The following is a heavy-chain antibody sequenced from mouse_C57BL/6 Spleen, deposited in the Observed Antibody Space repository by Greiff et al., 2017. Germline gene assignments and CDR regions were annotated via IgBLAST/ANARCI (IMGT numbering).Heavy chain of an antibody. CDR2: IDPSDSYT. Sequence: QVQLQQPGAELVMPGASVKLSCKASGYTFTSYWMHWVKQRLGQGLEWIGEIDPSDSYTNYNQKFKGKSTLTVDKSSSTAYMQLSSLTYEDSAVYYCATYGYDGAYWGQGTLVTASA. J-gene: IGHJ3*01. CDR1: GYTFTSYW. CDR3: ATYGYDGAY. V-gene: IGHV1-69*01. D-gene: IGHD2-2*01.